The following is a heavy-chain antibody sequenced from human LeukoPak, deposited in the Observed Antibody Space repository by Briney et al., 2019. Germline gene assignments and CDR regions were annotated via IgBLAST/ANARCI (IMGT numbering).Heavy chain of an antibody. D-gene: IGHD3-9*01. CDR1: GGSISSSSYY. CDR2: IYYSGST. J-gene: IGHJ6*02. V-gene: IGHV4-39*01. CDR3: ARVSRYFESRSMDV. Sequence: PSETLSLTCTVSGGSISSSSYYWGWIRQPPGKGLEWIGSIYYSGSTYYNPSLKSRVTISVDTSKNQFSLKLSSVTAADTAVYYCARVSRYFESRSMDVWGQGTTVTVSS.